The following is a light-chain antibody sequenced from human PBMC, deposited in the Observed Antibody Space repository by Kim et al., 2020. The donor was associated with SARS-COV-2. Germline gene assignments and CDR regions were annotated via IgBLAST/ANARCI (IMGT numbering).Light chain of an antibody. J-gene: IGLJ2*01. CDR2: YDS. Sequence: SYELTQPPSVSVAPGKTARITCGGNNIGSKSVHWYQQKPGQAPVLVIYYDSDRPSGIPERFSGSNSGNTATLTISRVEAGDEADYYCQVWGSSSVVFGGGTQLTVL. V-gene: IGLV3-21*04. CDR1: NIGSKS. CDR3: QVWGSSSVV.